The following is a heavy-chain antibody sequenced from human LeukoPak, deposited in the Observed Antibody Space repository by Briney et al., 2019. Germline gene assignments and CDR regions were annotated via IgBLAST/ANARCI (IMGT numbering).Heavy chain of an antibody. CDR2: ISGSGGST. D-gene: IGHD5-12*01. CDR3: ARAGLYSGSGLDY. Sequence: GSLRLSCTTSKFNFNSYGMTWVRQAPGKGLEWVSSISGSGGSTQYAASVQGRFTISRDNAKNSLYLQMNSLRAEDTAVYYCARAGLYSGSGLDYWGQGTLVTVSS. J-gene: IGHJ4*02. CDR1: KFNFNSYG. V-gene: IGHV3-23*01.